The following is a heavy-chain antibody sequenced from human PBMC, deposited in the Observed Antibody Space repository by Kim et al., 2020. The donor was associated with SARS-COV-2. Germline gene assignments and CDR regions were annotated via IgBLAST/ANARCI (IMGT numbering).Heavy chain of an antibody. Sequence: GGSLRLSCAASGLTFSRHWMPWVRQAPGKGLVWVSRINSDGTRTTYADSVKGRFTISRDNAKNTLYLQLNSLRDEDTAVYYCARGGEVSRPSGSYGDCWGQGTLVTVSS. D-gene: IGHD1-26*01. V-gene: IGHV3-74*01. CDR2: INSDGTRT. CDR3: ARGGEVSRPSGSYGDC. J-gene: IGHJ4*02. CDR1: GLTFSRHW.